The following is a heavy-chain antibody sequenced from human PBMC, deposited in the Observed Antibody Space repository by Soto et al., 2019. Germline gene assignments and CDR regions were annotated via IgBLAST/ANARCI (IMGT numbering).Heavy chain of an antibody. V-gene: IGHV1-2*04. CDR2: INPNSGGT. Sequence: ASVKVSCKASGYTFTGYYMHWVRQAPGQGLERMGWINPNSGGTNYAQKFQGWVTMTRDTSISTAYMELSRLRSDDTAVYYCARGPLTTEVGAFDIWGQGTMVTVSS. CDR3: ARGPLTTEVGAFDI. CDR1: GYTFTGYY. J-gene: IGHJ3*02. D-gene: IGHD3-22*01.